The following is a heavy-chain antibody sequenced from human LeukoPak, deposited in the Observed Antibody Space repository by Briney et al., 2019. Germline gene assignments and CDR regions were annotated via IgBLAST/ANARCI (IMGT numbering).Heavy chain of an antibody. CDR3: ARGIELLRVLDY. D-gene: IGHD1-26*01. Sequence: SETLSLTCNTSGDFITSGTYYWNWIRQPAGKGLEWIGRIYIGGSTNYNPSLKSRVTISLDKSQNQFSLKLSSVTAADTAVYYCARGIELLRVLDYWGQGTLVTVSS. CDR1: GDFITSGTYY. J-gene: IGHJ4*02. V-gene: IGHV4-61*02. CDR2: IYIGGST.